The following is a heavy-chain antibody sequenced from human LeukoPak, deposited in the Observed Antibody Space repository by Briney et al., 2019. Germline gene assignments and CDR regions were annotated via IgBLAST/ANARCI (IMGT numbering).Heavy chain of an antibody. CDR2: IGHSGST. D-gene: IGHD5-24*01. Sequence: PSETLSLTCAVYGGSFSGHHWSWIRQVPGKGLEWIGEIGHSGSTNYNPSLKSRVDISLDRSTTQFSLKVKSVTDTDTGVYFCARGGDGHNHPFDYWGQGTQVTVSS. J-gene: IGHJ4*02. CDR3: ARGGDGHNHPFDY. V-gene: IGHV4-34*01. CDR1: GGSFSGHH.